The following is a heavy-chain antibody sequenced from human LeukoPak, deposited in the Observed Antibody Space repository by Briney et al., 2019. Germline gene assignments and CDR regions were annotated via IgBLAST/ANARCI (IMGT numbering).Heavy chain of an antibody. D-gene: IGHD3-10*01. Sequence: GGSLRLSCAASGFTFSDYYVSWIRQAPGKGLEWVSYISSSGSTIYYADSVKGRFTISRDNAKNSLYLQMNSLRAEDTAVYYCARAKDYYLAFDIWGQGTMVTVSS. CDR1: GFTFSDYY. V-gene: IGHV3-11*04. CDR3: ARAKDYYLAFDI. CDR2: ISSSGSTI. J-gene: IGHJ3*02.